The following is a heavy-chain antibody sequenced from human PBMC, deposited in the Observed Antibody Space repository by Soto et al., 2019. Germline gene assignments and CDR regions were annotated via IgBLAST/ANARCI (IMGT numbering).Heavy chain of an antibody. Sequence: EVQLLESGGGLVQPGGSLRLSCAASGFTFINYALTWVRQAPGRGLEWVSAISGSGATYYTESVKGRFTISRDNPENTIYLQMDSLRAEDTAIYYCARALDFWRGAITSARFDPWGQGTLVTVSS. D-gene: IGHD3-3*01. J-gene: IGHJ5*02. V-gene: IGHV3-23*01. CDR2: ISGSGAT. CDR1: GFTFINYA. CDR3: ARALDFWRGAITSARFDP.